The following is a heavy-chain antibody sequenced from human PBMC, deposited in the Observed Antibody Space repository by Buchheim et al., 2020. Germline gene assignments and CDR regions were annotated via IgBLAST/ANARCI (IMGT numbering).Heavy chain of an antibody. CDR1: GFTFSSYA. CDR3: ARELVGYSYGFGDY. V-gene: IGHV3-30*04. Sequence: QVQLVESGGGVVQPGRSLRLSCAASGFTFSSYAMHWVRQAPGKGLEWVAVISYDGSNKYYAASVKGRFPISRDNSKNTLYLQMNSLRAEDTAVYYCARELVGYSYGFGDYWGQGTL. CDR2: ISYDGSNK. J-gene: IGHJ4*02. D-gene: IGHD5-18*01.